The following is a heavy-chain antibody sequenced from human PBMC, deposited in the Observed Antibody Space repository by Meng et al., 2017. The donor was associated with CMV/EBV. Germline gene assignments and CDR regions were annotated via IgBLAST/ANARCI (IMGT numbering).Heavy chain of an antibody. CDR1: GYTFTSYG. Sequence: SGYTFTSYGICWVRQAPGQGLEWMGWISAYNGNTNYAQKLQGRVTMTTDTSTSTAYMELRSLRSDDTAVYYCARAAYCGGDCYPNFDYWGQGTLVTVSS. CDR3: ARAAYCGGDCYPNFDY. CDR2: ISAYNGNT. J-gene: IGHJ4*02. D-gene: IGHD2-21*01. V-gene: IGHV1-18*01.